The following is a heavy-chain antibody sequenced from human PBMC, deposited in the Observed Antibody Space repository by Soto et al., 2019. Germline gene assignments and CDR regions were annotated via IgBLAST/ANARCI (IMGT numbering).Heavy chain of an antibody. D-gene: IGHD2-21*02. CDR2: ISSSGDTT. Sequence: VQLVESGGGLVSPGGSLTLSCVGSGFRFSDHSMHWVRRAPGTGLQWLSYISSSGDTTHYADSVRGRFTVSRDNAKKSVFLRMDSLRDDDTAMYYCARLPKGSLVTAWGQGTLVTVSS. J-gene: IGHJ4*02. CDR1: GFRFSDHS. V-gene: IGHV3-48*02. CDR3: ARLPKGSLVTA.